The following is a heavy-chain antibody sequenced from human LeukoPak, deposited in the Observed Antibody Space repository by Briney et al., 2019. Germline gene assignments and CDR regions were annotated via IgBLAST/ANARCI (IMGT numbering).Heavy chain of an antibody. CDR1: GGSFSGYY. Sequence: SETLSLTCAVYGGSFSGYYWSWIRQPPGKGLEWIGEINHSGSTNYNPSLKSRVTISVDTSKNQFSLKLSSVTAADTAVYYCARGPGGIVVVPAATVFDYWGQGTLVTVS. J-gene: IGHJ4*02. CDR3: ARGPGGIVVVPAATVFDY. D-gene: IGHD2-2*01. CDR2: INHSGST. V-gene: IGHV4-34*01.